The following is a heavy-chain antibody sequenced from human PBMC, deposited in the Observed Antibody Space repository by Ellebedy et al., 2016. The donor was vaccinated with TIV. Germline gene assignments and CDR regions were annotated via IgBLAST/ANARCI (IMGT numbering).Heavy chain of an antibody. V-gene: IGHV3-43*01. CDR3: AKEIYDSSAY. Sequence: GESLKISCAASGFTFDDYTMHWVRQAPGKGLEWVSLISWDGGSTYYADSVKGRFTISRDNSKNSLYLQMNSLRTEDTALYYCAKEIYDSSAYWGQGTLVTVSS. J-gene: IGHJ4*02. D-gene: IGHD3-22*01. CDR2: ISWDGGST. CDR1: GFTFDDYT.